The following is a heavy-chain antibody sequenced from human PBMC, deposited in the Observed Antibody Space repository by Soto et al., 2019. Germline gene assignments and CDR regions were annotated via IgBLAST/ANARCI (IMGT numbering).Heavy chain of an antibody. Sequence: SVKVSCKASGGTFSSYAISWVRQAPGQGLEWMGGIIPIFGTANYAQKFQGRVTMTEDESTSTAYMELSSLRSEDTAVYYCATDASIWFGDIPAAAFDIWGQGTMVTVSS. D-gene: IGHD3-10*01. CDR1: GGTFSSYA. J-gene: IGHJ3*02. CDR2: IIPIFGTA. V-gene: IGHV1-69*13. CDR3: ATDASIWFGDIPAAAFDI.